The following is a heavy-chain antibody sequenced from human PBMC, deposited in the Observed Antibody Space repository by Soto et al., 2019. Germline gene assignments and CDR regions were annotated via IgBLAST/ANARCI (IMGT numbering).Heavy chain of an antibody. CDR2: ISSSSSYI. J-gene: IGHJ3*02. CDR1: GFTFSSYS. CDR3: ARVSGYEKNAFDI. D-gene: IGHD5-12*01. Sequence: GESLKISCAASGFTFSSYSMNWVRQAPGKGLEWVSSISSSSSYIYYADSVKGRFTISRDNAKNSLYLQRNSLRAEDTAVYYCARVSGYEKNAFDIWGQGTMVTVSS. V-gene: IGHV3-21*01.